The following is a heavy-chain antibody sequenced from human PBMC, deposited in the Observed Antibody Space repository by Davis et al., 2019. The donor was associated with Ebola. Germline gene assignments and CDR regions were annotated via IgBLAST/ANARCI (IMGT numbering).Heavy chain of an antibody. CDR3: ARASPTVTYYYYGMDV. V-gene: IGHV4-34*01. Sequence: MPSETLSLTCAVYGGSFSGYYWSWIRQPPGKGLEWIGEINHSGSTNYNPSLKSRVTISVDTPKNQFSLKLSSVTAADTAVYYCARASPTVTYYYYGMDVWGQGTTVTVSS. CDR1: GGSFSGYY. J-gene: IGHJ6*02. CDR2: INHSGST. D-gene: IGHD4-11*01.